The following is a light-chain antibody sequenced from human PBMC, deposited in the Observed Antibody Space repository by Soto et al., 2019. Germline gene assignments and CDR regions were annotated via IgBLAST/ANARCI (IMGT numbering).Light chain of an antibody. CDR1: QSIASN. V-gene: IGKV3-15*01. Sequence: IVMTQSPATLSVSPGERATLSCRASQSIASNLAWYQQKPGQAPRLLIYAASTRATGIPARFSGSGSGTKFTLTITSLQSEDFAVYWCQQYNNWPLTFGPGTRLEIK. CDR2: AAS. CDR3: QQYNNWPLT. J-gene: IGKJ5*01.